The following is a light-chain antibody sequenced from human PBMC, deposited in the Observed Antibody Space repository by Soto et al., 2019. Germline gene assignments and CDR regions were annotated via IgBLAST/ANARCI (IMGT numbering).Light chain of an antibody. CDR3: QQYNSYSKT. CDR1: QSIGYW. Sequence: DIQITQSPSTLSASVGDRVTITCRASQSIGYWLAWYQQKPGKAPNLLIYAASSLETGVPSRFSGSGSGTEFTLSISSLQPDDSESYYCQQYNSYSKTFGQGTKVDIK. CDR2: AAS. J-gene: IGKJ1*01. V-gene: IGKV1-5*01.